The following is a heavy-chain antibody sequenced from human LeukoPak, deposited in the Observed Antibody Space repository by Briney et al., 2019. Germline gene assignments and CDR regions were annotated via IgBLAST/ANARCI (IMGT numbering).Heavy chain of an antibody. D-gene: IGHD3-22*01. Sequence: PSQTLSLTCTVSGDSISSGDYYWSWIRQPAGKGLEWIGRISSSGSTNYNPSLKSRVTISVDTSKNQFSLKLSSVTAADTAVYYCARRTTDNSGYYRIDYYFDSWGQGTLVTVSS. CDR1: GDSISSGDYY. J-gene: IGHJ4*02. V-gene: IGHV4-61*02. CDR3: ARRTTDNSGYYRIDYYFDS. CDR2: ISSSGST.